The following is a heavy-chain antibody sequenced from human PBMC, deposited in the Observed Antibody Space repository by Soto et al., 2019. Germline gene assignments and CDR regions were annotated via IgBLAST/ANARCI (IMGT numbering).Heavy chain of an antibody. D-gene: IGHD6-19*01. CDR3: ASCSLHSSSKESCYYYVCV. Sequence: QVQLVQSGAEVQKPGSSVKVSCKASGGTFSSYTISWVRQAPGQGLEWMGRIIPILGIANYEQKFQGRVTITAVKSTGTASMGLLSLSSEDSAVYYCASCSLHSSSKESCYYYVCVWGKGTTVTV. J-gene: IGHJ6*03. V-gene: IGHV1-69*02. CDR1: GGTFSSYT. CDR2: IIPILGIA.